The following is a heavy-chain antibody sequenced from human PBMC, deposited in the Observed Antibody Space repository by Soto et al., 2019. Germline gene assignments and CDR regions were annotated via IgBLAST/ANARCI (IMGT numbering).Heavy chain of an antibody. J-gene: IGHJ4*02. V-gene: IGHV1-46*01. CDR2: INPSGGST. D-gene: IGHD6-13*01. CDR3: ARVPRGAGMAAARTFDY. Sequence: QVQLVQSGAEVKKPGASVKVSCKASGYTFTSYYMHWVRQAPGQGLEWMGIINPSGGSTSYAQKFEGRVTMTRDTSTSTVYMELSSLRSEDTAVYYCARVPRGAGMAAARTFDYWGQGTLVTVSS. CDR1: GYTFTSYY.